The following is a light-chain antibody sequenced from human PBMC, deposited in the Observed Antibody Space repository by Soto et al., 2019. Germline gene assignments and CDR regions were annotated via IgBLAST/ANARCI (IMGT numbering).Light chain of an antibody. J-gene: IGKJ1*01. CDR3: MQALQTPPT. Sequence: DIVMTQSPLSLPVTPGEPASISCRSSQSLLHSNGYNYLDWYLQKPGQSPQLLIYLGSNRASGVXGXXSGSGSGTDFTLKISRVEPEDVGVYYCMQALQTPPTFGQGTKVEIK. V-gene: IGKV2-28*01. CDR2: LGS. CDR1: QSLLHSNGYNY.